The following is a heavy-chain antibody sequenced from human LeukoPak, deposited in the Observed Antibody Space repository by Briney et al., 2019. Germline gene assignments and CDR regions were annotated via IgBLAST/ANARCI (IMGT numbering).Heavy chain of an antibody. J-gene: IGHJ6*04. CDR1: GDSVSSNSAA. Sequence: SQTLSLTCAISGDSVSSNSAAWNWIRQSPSRGLEWLGRTYYRSKWYNDYAVSVKSRITINPDTSKNQFSLQLNSVTPEETAVYYCARVRYSGYDFYYYYGMDGWGKGTTVTVSS. CDR3: ARVRYSGYDFYYYYGMDG. V-gene: IGHV6-1*01. CDR2: TYYRSKWYN. D-gene: IGHD5-12*01.